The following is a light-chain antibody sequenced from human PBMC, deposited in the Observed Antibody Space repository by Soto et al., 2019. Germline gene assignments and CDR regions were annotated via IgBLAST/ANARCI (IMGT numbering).Light chain of an antibody. V-gene: IGKV1-5*03. Sequence: EIQMTQAPSTLSASAGDRVTITCRASQSISSWLGWYQQKPGKAPKLLIYKASSLESGVPARFSGSGSGTEFTLTISSLQPDDFASYYCQRYNSYPLTFGGGTKVDIK. CDR1: QSISSW. J-gene: IGKJ4*01. CDR3: QRYNSYPLT. CDR2: KAS.